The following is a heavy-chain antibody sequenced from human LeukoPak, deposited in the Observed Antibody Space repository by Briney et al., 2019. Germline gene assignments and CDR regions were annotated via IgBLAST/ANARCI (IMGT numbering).Heavy chain of an antibody. J-gene: IGHJ2*01. CDR3: ARDGYNNIRF. D-gene: IGHD5-24*01. Sequence: ASVKVSCTASGYTFTGYYMHGVREAPGQGLEWRGWINPNSGGTNYAQTSQVRVTMTKDTSISTAYMELSRLRSDNPAGYYWARDGYNNIRFWGQGPVVRVFS. V-gene: IGHV1-2*02. CDR2: INPNSGGT. CDR1: GYTFTGYY.